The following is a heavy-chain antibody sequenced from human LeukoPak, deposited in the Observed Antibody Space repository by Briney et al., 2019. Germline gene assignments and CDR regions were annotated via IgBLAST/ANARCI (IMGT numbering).Heavy chain of an antibody. J-gene: IGHJ3*02. CDR2: IYSGGPT. CDR3: ARGVSSVAVVWGESEDAFDI. Sequence: GGSLRLSCAASGFTVSLYYMTWVRQAPGKGLEWVSVIYSGGPTYYADSVKGRFTISRDNAKNTLYLQMNSLRAEDTAVYYCARGVSSVAVVWGESEDAFDIWGQGTMVTVSS. D-gene: IGHD6-19*01. V-gene: IGHV3-53*01. CDR1: GFTVSLYY.